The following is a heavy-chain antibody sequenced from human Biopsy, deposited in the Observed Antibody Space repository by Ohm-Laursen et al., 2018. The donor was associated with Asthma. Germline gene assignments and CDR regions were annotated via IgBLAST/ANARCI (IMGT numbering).Heavy chain of an antibody. CDR2: IYYSGST. J-gene: IGHJ6*02. CDR3: ARDRNYCSDGTCVHYYGVDV. CDR1: GDSITSGGCC. D-gene: IGHD2-15*01. V-gene: IGHV4-31*03. Sequence: SQTLSLTCTVSGDSITSGGCCWNWIRQHPGKGLEWIGYIYYSGSTYYNPSLQSRATISIDTSMSQFSLKLKSVTAADTAVYYCARDRNYCSDGTCVHYYGVDVWGPGTTVTVSS.